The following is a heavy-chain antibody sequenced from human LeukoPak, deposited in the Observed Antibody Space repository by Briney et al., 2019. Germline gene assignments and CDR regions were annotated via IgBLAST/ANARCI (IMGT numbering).Heavy chain of an antibody. CDR3: ARGILPAAMPLFDY. V-gene: IGHV3-30*02. CDR1: GFTFSSYG. D-gene: IGHD2-2*01. Sequence: GGSLRLSCAASGFTFSSYGMHWVRQAPGKGLEWVAFIRYDGSNKYYADSVKGRFTISRDNSKNTLYLQMNSLRAEDTAVYYCARGILPAAMPLFDYWGQGTLVTVSS. J-gene: IGHJ4*02. CDR2: IRYDGSNK.